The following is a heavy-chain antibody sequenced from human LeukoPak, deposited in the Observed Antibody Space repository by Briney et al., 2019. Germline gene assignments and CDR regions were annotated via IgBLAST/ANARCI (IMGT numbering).Heavy chain of an antibody. CDR1: GFTFSSYA. CDR3: ARGYCSGGSCYRFDY. J-gene: IGHJ4*02. Sequence: GGSLRLSCAASGFTFSSYAMSWVRQAPGKGLEWVSDISGSGGSTYYADSVKGRFTISGDNSKNTLYLQMNSLRAEATAVYYCARGYCSGGSCYRFDYWGEGTLVTVSS. V-gene: IGHV3-23*01. D-gene: IGHD2-15*01. CDR2: ISGSGGST.